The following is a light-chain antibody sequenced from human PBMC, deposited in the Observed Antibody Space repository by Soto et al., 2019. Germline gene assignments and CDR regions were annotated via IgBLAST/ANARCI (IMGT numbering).Light chain of an antibody. J-gene: IGKJ1*01. V-gene: IGKV1-5*01. CDR3: QQYGSSTET. CDR2: DAS. CDR1: QSISNW. Sequence: DIHMTQSPSTLSASVGDRVTITCRASQSISNWLAWYQQKPGKAPKLLIFDASTLESGVPSRFSGSGSGTDFTLTISRLEPEDFAVYYCQQYGSSTETFGQGTKVEIK.